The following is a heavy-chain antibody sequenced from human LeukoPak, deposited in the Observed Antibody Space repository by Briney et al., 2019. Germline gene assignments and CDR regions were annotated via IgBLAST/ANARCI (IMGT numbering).Heavy chain of an antibody. D-gene: IGHD5-24*01. J-gene: IGHJ3*02. V-gene: IGHV3-21*01. CDR2: ISSSSSYI. CDR3: ARVGGGGYNYEAFDI. CDR1: GFTFSSYS. Sequence: GGSLRPSCAASGFTFSSYSMNWVRQAPGKGLEWVSSISSSSSYIYYAGSVKGRFTISRDNAKNSLYLQTNSLRAEDTAVYYCARVGGGGYNYEAFDIWGQGTMVTVSS.